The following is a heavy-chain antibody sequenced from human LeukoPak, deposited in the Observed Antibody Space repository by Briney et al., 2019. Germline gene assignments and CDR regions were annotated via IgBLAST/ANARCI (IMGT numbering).Heavy chain of an antibody. V-gene: IGHV3-23*01. Sequence: PGGSLRLSCEASGFTFQSFDMTWIRQAPGKGLEWVSLITGSGSHTFYAASVRGRFTVSRDNSKNTMFLQMNALRDEDTATYCCARRKFFRMGKKKEPNWFDSWGQGTLVTVSS. CDR2: ITGSGSHT. D-gene: IGHD3-16*01. CDR3: ARRKFFRMGKKKEPNWFDS. CDR1: GFTFQSFD. J-gene: IGHJ5*01.